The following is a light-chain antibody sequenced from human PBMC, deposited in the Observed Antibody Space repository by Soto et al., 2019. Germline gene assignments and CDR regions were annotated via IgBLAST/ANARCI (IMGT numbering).Light chain of an antibody. Sequence: DIHMTQSRSFLSASVGDRVTMAFRASQGISNYLAWYQQKAGKAPKLLIHTASTLQNGVPSRFSGSGSGTEFTLTISSLQPEDLATYYCQHRHSYPLTFGGGTKV. V-gene: IGKV1-9*01. CDR3: QHRHSYPLT. CDR2: TAS. J-gene: IGKJ4*01. CDR1: QGISNY.